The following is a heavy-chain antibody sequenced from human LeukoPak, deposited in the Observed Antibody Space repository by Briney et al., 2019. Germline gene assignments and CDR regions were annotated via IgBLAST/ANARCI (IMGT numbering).Heavy chain of an antibody. D-gene: IGHD3-22*01. V-gene: IGHV1-2*04. CDR1: GYTFTGYY. CDR2: INPNSGGT. Sequence: PVASVKVSCKASGYTFTGYYMHWVRQAPGQGLEWMGWINPNSGGTNYAQKFQGWVTMTRDTSISTAYMELSRLRSDDTAVYYCARDRVNYYDSSGYYEDAFDIWGQGTMVTVSS. J-gene: IGHJ3*02. CDR3: ARDRVNYYDSSGYYEDAFDI.